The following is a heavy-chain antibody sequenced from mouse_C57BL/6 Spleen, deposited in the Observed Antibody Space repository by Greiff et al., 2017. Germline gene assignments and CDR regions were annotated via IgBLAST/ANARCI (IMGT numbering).Heavy chain of an antibody. CDR2: IYPRSGNT. D-gene: IGHD1-1*01. V-gene: IGHV1-81*01. CDR3: ARDYGSSYGAMDY. J-gene: IGHJ4*01. CDR1: GYTFTSYG. Sequence: VQLKQSGAELARPGASVKLSCKASGYTFTSYGISWVKQRTGQGLEWIGEIYPRSGNTYYNEKFKGKATLTADKSSSTAYMELRSLTSEDSAVYFCARDYGSSYGAMDYWGQGTSVTVSS.